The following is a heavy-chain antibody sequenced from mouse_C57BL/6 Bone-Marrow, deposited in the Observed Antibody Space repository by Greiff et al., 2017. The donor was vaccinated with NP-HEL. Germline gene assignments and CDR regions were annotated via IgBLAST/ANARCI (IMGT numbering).Heavy chain of an antibody. V-gene: IGHV7-3*01. J-gene: IGHJ3*01. CDR2: IRNKANGYTT. CDR1: GFTFTDYY. CDR3: ARYGGNWFAY. Sequence: EVKVVESGGGLVQPGGSLSLSCAASGFTFTDYYMSWVRQPPGKALEWLGFIRNKANGYTTEYSASVKCRFTISRDNSQSILYLQMNALRAEDSATYYCARYGGNWFAYWGQGTLVTVSA.